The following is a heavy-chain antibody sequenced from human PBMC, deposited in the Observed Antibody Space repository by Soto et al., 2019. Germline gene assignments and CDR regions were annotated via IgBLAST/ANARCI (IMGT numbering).Heavy chain of an antibody. J-gene: IGHJ6*02. CDR3: ARYCGGDCYSYYYGMDV. CDR2: IIPIFGTA. D-gene: IGHD2-21*02. CDR1: GGTFSSYA. V-gene: IGHV1-69*12. Sequence: QVQLVQSGAEVKKPGSSVKVSCKASGGTFSSYAISWVRQATGQGLEWMGGIIPIFGTANYAQKFQGRVTITADDSTSTAYMELSSLRSEDTAVYYCARYCGGDCYSYYYGMDVWGQGTTVTVSS.